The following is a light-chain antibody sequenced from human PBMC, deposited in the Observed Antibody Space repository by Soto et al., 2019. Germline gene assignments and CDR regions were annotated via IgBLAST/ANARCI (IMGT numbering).Light chain of an antibody. V-gene: IGKV1-5*01. J-gene: IGKJ2*01. CDR3: QQLNSYPRMYT. CDR2: DAS. Sequence: DIQMTQSPSTLSASVGDRVTITCRASQSISSWLAWYQQKPGKAPKLLIYDASSLESGVPSRFSGSGSGTEFTLTISSLQPEDFATYYCQQLNSYPRMYTFGQGTKLEIK. CDR1: QSISSW.